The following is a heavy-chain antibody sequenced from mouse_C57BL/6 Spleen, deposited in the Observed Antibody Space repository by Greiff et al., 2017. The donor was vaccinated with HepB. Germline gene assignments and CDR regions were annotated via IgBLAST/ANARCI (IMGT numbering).Heavy chain of an antibody. D-gene: IGHD1-1*01. Sequence: QVQLQQSGAELARPGASVKLSCKASGYTFTSYGISWVKQRTGQGLEWIGEIYPRSGNTYYNEKFKGKATLTADKSSSTAYMELRSLTSEDSAVEFGERFNTVVTTGYAMDYWGQGTSGTVSS. J-gene: IGHJ4*01. V-gene: IGHV1-81*01. CDR3: ERFNTVVTTGYAMDY. CDR1: GYTFTSYG. CDR2: IYPRSGNT.